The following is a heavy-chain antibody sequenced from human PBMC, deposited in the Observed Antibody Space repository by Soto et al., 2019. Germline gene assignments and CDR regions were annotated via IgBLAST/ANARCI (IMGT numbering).Heavy chain of an antibody. CDR2: IYYSGST. Sequence: QVQLQESGPGLVKPSETLSLTCTVSGGSLSSYYWGWIRQSPGKGLEWIAYIYYSGSTNYNPSLKSRVTISVDTSKNQFSLKLRSVTAADTAVYFCARGLPNPFDYWGQGTLVTVSS. CDR3: ARGLPNPFDY. J-gene: IGHJ4*02. CDR1: GGSLSSYY. V-gene: IGHV4-59*01.